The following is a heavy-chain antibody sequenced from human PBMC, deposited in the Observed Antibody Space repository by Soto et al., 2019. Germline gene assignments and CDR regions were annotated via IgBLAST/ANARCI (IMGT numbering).Heavy chain of an antibody. CDR1: GGSISSGGYY. CDR2: IYYSGRT. J-gene: IGHJ4*02. CDR3: ATVYCSGGSCYYPFDY. V-gene: IGHV4-31*03. D-gene: IGHD2-15*01. Sequence: QVQLQESGPGLVKPSQTLSLTCTVSGGSISSGGYYWSWIRQHPGKGLEWIGYIYYSGRTYYNPSLKSRVTISVDTSKNQFSLKLSSVTAADTAVYYCATVYCSGGSCYYPFDYWGQGTLVTVSS.